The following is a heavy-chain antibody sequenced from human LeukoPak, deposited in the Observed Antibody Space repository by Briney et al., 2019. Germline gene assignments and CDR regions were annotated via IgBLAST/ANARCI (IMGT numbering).Heavy chain of an antibody. V-gene: IGHV4-59*01. CDR2: IYYIGST. CDR1: GGSISSYY. D-gene: IGHD1-7*01. J-gene: IGHJ3*02. CDR3: AREGITGTTRAFDI. Sequence: SETLSLTCTVSGGSISSYYWSWIRQPPGKGLEWIGYIYYIGSTNYNPSLKSRVTLSVEASKNQFCLKLSFVTGEDRAVYYCAREGITGTTRAFDIWGQGTMVTVSS.